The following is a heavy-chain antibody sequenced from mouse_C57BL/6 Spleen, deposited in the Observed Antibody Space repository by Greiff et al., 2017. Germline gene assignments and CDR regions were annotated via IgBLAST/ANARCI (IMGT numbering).Heavy chain of an antibody. CDR1: GYTFTDYN. V-gene: IGHV1-22*01. J-gene: IGHJ4*01. Sequence: EVQLQQPGPELVKPGASVKMSCKASGYTFTDYNMHWVKQSHGKSLEWIGYINPNNGGTSYNQKFKGKATLTVNKSSSTAYMELRSLTSEDSAVYYCATGYYAMDYWGQGTSVTVSS. D-gene: IGHD4-1*01. CDR3: ATGYYAMDY. CDR2: INPNNGGT.